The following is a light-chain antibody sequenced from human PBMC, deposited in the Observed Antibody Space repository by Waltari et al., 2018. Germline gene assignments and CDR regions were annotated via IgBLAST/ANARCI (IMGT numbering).Light chain of an antibody. CDR2: SES. CDR1: ESISSY. CDR3: QQSYGIPYT. Sequence: DIEMSQSPSSLSASVGDRVTITCRASESISSYLNLYQQTPGKAPKVLIYSESTLQSGVPLRFSGSRSGTEFTLTISSLQPEDFATYYCQQSYGIPYTFGRGTKVEIK. J-gene: IGKJ2*01. V-gene: IGKV1-39*01.